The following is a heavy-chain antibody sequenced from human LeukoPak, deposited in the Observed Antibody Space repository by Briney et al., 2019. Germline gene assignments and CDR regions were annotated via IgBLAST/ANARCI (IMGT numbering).Heavy chain of an antibody. CDR3: ARMASSGWYNWFDP. V-gene: IGHV6-1*01. CDR2: TYYRSKWYN. J-gene: IGHJ5*02. CDR1: GDSVSSNNAA. Sequence: SQTLSLTCAISGDSVSSNNAAWNWIKQSPSRGLEWLGRTYYRSKWYNDYAVSVKSRITINPDTSKNQFSLQLNSVTPEDTAVYYCARMASSGWYNWFDPWGQGTLVTVSS. D-gene: IGHD6-19*01.